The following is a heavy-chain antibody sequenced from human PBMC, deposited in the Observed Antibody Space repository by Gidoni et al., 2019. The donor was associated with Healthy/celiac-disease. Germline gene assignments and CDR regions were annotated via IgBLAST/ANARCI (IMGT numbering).Heavy chain of an antibody. CDR2: ISWNSGSI. Sequence: EVQLVESGGGLVQHGRSLRLSWAASGFTFDDYAMHWVRQAPGKGLEWVSGISWNSGSIGYADSVKGRFTISRDNAKNSLYLQMNSLRAEDTALYYCAKDVGPIVGASDAFDIWGQGTMVTVSS. CDR1: GFTFDDYA. CDR3: AKDVGPIVGASDAFDI. D-gene: IGHD1-26*01. V-gene: IGHV3-9*01. J-gene: IGHJ3*02.